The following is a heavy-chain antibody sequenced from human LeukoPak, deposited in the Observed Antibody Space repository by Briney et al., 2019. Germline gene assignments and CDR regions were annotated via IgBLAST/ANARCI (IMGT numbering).Heavy chain of an antibody. Sequence: GASVKVSCKASGGTFSSYAISWVRQAPGQGLEWMGGIIPIFGTANYAQKFQGRVTITADKSTSTAYMELSSLRSEDTAVYYCARVGPYSSGWYSAYYYYYMDVWGKGTTVTVSS. CDR2: IIPIFGTA. V-gene: IGHV1-69*06. CDR3: ARVGPYSSGWYSAYYYYYMDV. D-gene: IGHD6-19*01. J-gene: IGHJ6*03. CDR1: GGTFSSYA.